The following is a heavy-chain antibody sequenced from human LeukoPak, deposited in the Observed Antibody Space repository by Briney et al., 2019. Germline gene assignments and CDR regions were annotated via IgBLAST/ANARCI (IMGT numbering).Heavy chain of an antibody. CDR3: ALVGTMVRGVITDFDY. J-gene: IGHJ4*02. V-gene: IGHV1-18*01. CDR2: ISAYNGNT. Sequence: ASVKVSCKASGYTFTSYGISWVRQAPGQGLEWMGWISAYNGNTNYAQKLQGRVTMTTDTSTSTAYMELRSLRSDDTAVYYCALVGTMVRGVITDFDYWGQGILVTVSS. D-gene: IGHD3-10*01. CDR1: GYTFTSYG.